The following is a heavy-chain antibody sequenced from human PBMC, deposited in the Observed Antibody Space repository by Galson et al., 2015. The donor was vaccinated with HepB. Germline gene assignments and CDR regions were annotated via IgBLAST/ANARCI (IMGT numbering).Heavy chain of an antibody. D-gene: IGHD3-22*01. CDR3: AKGKRGSGYHFIFDY. J-gene: IGHJ4*02. CDR1: GFTFSSYA. Sequence: SLRLSCAASGFTFSSYAMSWVRQAPGKGLEWVSAISGSGGSTYYADSVKGRFTISRDNSKNTLYLQMNSLRAEDTAVYYCAKGKRGSGYHFIFDYWGQGTLVTVSS. CDR2: ISGSGGST. V-gene: IGHV3-23*01.